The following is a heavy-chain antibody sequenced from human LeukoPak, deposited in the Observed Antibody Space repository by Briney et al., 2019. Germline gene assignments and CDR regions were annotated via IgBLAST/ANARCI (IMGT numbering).Heavy chain of an antibody. Sequence: ASVKVPCKASGYTFTGYYMHWVRQAPGQGLEWMGIINPSGGSTSYAQKFQGRVTMTRDTSTSTVYMELSSLRSEDTAVYYCARWGEGLLRDRNAFDIWGQGTMVTVSS. J-gene: IGHJ3*02. CDR3: ARWGEGLLRDRNAFDI. CDR1: GYTFTGYY. CDR2: INPSGGST. D-gene: IGHD3-16*01. V-gene: IGHV1-46*01.